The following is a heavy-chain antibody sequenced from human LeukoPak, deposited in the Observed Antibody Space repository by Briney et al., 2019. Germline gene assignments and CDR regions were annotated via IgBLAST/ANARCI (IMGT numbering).Heavy chain of an antibody. J-gene: IGHJ4*02. CDR3: ARGLPNVLRYFDWLSKEMIDY. Sequence: PGGSLRLSCAASGFTFSSYAMHWVRQAPGKGLEWVAVISYDGSNKYYADSVKGRFTISRDNSENTLYLQMNSLRAEDTAVYYCARGLPNVLRYFDWLSKEMIDYWGQGTLVTVSS. D-gene: IGHD3-9*01. CDR1: GFTFSSYA. CDR2: ISYDGSNK. V-gene: IGHV3-30*04.